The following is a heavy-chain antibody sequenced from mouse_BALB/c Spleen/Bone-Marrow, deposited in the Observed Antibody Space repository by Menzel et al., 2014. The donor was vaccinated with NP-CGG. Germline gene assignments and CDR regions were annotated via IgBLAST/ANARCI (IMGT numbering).Heavy chain of an antibody. J-gene: IGHJ4*01. V-gene: IGHV5-12-2*01. CDR3: AGHKYRPYYAMDY. Sequence: EVQVVESGGGLVQPGGSLKLSCAASGFTFSSYTMSWVRQTPEKRLEWVAYISNGGGSTYYPDTVKGRFTISRDNAKNALYLQMSSLKSEDTAMYCCAGHKYRPYYAMDYWGQGTSVTVSS. CDR2: ISNGGGST. D-gene: IGHD2-14*01. CDR1: GFTFSSYT.